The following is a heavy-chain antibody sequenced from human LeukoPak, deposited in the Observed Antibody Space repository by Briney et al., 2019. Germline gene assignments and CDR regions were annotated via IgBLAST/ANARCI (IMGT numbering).Heavy chain of an antibody. CDR3: ARDRLTGVDV. CDR1: GGTISSYA. J-gene: IGHJ6*04. Sequence: VASVKVSCKASGGTISSYAISWVRQAPGQGLEWMGGIIPIFGTANYAQKFQGRVTITADESTSTAYMELSNLRSEDTAVYYCARDRLTGVDVWGKGTTVTVSS. D-gene: IGHD7-27*01. CDR2: IIPIFGTA. V-gene: IGHV1-69*13.